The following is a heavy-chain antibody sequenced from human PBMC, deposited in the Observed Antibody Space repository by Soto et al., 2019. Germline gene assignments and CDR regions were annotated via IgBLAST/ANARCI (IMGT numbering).Heavy chain of an antibody. CDR1: GYTFTSYD. CDR3: ARAGSNYAPYYYYGMDV. CDR2: IIPIFGTA. D-gene: IGHD4-4*01. Sequence: SVKVSCKASGYTFTSYDINWVRQATGQGLEWMGGIIPIFGTANYAQKFQGRVTITADESTSTAYMELSSLRSEDTAVYYCARAGSNYAPYYYYGMDVWGQGTTVTVSS. V-gene: IGHV1-69*13. J-gene: IGHJ6*02.